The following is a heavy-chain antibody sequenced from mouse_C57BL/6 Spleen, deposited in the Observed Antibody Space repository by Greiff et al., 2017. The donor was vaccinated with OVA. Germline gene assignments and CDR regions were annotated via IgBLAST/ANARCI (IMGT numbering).Heavy chain of an antibody. CDR1: GYTFTSYW. V-gene: IGHV1-53*01. D-gene: IGHD2-5*01. CDR3: ARSASNYVGYFDY. CDR2: INPSNGGT. Sequence: QVQLKQSGTELVKPGASVKLSCKASGYTFTSYWMHWVKQRPGQGLEWIGNINPSNGGTNYNEKFKSKATLTVDKSSSTAYMQLSSLTSEDSAVYYCARSASNYVGYFDYWGQGTTLTVSS. J-gene: IGHJ2*01.